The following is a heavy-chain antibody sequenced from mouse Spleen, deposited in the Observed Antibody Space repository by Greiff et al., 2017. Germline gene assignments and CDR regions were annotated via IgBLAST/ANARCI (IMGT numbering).Heavy chain of an antibody. CDR3: ARKGDWDEDYFDY. CDR2: IWSDGST. Sequence: VKLVESGPGLVAPSQSLSITCTVSGFSLTNYAVHWVRQSPGKGLEWLGVIWSDGSTDYNAAFISRLSISKDNSKSQVFFKMNSLQADDTAIYYCARKGDWDEDYFDYWGQGTTLTVSS. CDR1: GFSLTNYA. D-gene: IGHD4-1*01. V-gene: IGHV2-4-1*01. J-gene: IGHJ2*01.